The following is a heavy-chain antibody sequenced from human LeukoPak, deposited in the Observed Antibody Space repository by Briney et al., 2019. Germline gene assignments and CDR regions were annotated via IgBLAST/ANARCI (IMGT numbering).Heavy chain of an antibody. CDR3: ARDPEFHGSSGYYDD. CDR2: ISHDGNKR. Sequence: GGSLRLSCATSGFTFNAYAMHWVRQAPGKGLEWVAVISHDGNKRDYVDSVRGRFTISRDSPKRTLYLQMNTLRVEDTALYYCARDPEFHGSSGYYDDWGQGTLVSVSS. J-gene: IGHJ4*02. D-gene: IGHD3-22*01. CDR1: GFTFNAYA. V-gene: IGHV3-30-3*01.